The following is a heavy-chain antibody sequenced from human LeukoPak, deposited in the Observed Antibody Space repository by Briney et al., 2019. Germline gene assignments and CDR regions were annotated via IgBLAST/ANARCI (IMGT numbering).Heavy chain of an antibody. J-gene: IGHJ4*02. D-gene: IGHD2-15*01. Sequence: GGSLRLSCAASGFTFSSYAMSWVRQAPGKGLEWVSAISGSGGSTYYADSVKGRFTISRDNSKNTLYLQMNSLRAEDTAVYYCAKDFLYSSGGSCQNYWGQGTLVTVSS. V-gene: IGHV3-23*01. CDR2: ISGSGGST. CDR3: AKDFLYSSGGSCQNY. CDR1: GFTFSSYA.